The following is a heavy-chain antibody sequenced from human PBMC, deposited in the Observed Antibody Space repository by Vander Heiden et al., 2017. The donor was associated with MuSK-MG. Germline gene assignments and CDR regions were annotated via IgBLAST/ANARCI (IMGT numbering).Heavy chain of an antibody. J-gene: IGHJ4*02. Sequence: EVQLLESGGGLVQPGGSLRLSCAASGFTFTTLSMGWVRQAPGKGLEWVSALTNSGDETFYADSVKGRFTISRDNSKNTVYLQMSSLRAEDTAIYYCAKDARRTNGWYYFDSWGQGALVTVSS. D-gene: IGHD2-8*01. CDR1: GFTFTTLS. CDR2: LTNSGDET. V-gene: IGHV3-23*01. CDR3: AKDARRTNGWYYFDS.